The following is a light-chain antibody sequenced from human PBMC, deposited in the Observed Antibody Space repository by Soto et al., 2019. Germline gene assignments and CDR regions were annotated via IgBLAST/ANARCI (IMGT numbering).Light chain of an antibody. CDR3: MQALQTRT. J-gene: IGKJ1*01. CDR1: QSLLHTNGYNY. Sequence: IGWTRSPGALPFKPGEPASISCRSSQSLLHTNGYNYLDWYLQEPGQSPQILIFLGSDRASGVPDRFSGSGSGTDFTLKISRVEAEDVGVYYCMQALQTRTFGQGTKVDIK. CDR2: LGS. V-gene: IGKV2-28*01.